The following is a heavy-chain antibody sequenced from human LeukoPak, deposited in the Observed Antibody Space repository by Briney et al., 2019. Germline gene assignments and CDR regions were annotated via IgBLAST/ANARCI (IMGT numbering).Heavy chain of an antibody. CDR1: XXXXXGYY. CDR3: ARGLTTYYYGSGRSMSWFDP. V-gene: IGHV4-34*01. D-gene: IGHD3-10*01. J-gene: IGHJ5*02. CDR2: INHSGST. Sequence: PSETLXXTXXVXXXXXXGYYWSWIRQPPGKGLEWIGEINHSGSTNYNPSLKSRVTISVDTSKNQFSLKLSSVTAADTAVYYCARGLTTYYYGSGRSMSWFDPWGQGTLVTVSS.